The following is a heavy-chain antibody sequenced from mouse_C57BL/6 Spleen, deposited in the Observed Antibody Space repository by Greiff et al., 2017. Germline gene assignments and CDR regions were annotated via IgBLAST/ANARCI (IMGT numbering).Heavy chain of an antibody. Sequence: VQLQQPGPELVKPGASVKVSCKASGYTFTSYWMHWVKQRPGQGLEWIGRIHPSDSDTNYNQKFKGKATLTVDKSSSTAYMLLSSLTSEDSAVYYCAIQRDVRYFDVWGTGTTVTVSS. V-gene: IGHV1-74*01. CDR3: AIQRDVRYFDV. D-gene: IGHD3-3*01. CDR2: IHPSDSDT. J-gene: IGHJ1*03. CDR1: GYTFTSYW.